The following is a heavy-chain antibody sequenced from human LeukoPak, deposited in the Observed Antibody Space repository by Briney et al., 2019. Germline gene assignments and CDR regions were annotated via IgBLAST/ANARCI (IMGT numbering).Heavy chain of an antibody. CDR2: IN. CDR1: GYTFSTYG. V-gene: IGHV1-18*01. Sequence: ASVKVSCKASGYTFSTYGISWVRQAPGQGLEWMGWINNYAQKFQGRVTMTTETSTSTAYMELRSLRSDDTAVYYCARERGIAAPGTDYYYGMDVWGQGTTVTASS. CDR3: ARERGIAAPGTDYYYGMDV. J-gene: IGHJ6*02. D-gene: IGHD6-25*01.